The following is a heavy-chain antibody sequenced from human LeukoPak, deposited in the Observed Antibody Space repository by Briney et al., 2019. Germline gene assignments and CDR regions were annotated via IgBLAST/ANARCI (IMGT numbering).Heavy chain of an antibody. V-gene: IGHV4-39*01. J-gene: IGHJ3*02. CDR1: GGSISSSSYY. D-gene: IGHD3-16*01. Sequence: SETLSLTCTVSGGSISSSSYYWGWIRQPPGKGLEWIGSIYYSGSTYYNPSLKSRVTISVDTSKNQFSLKLSSVTAADTAVYYSARPKSPLGAFDIWGQGTMVTVSS. CDR3: ARPKSPLGAFDI. CDR2: IYYSGST.